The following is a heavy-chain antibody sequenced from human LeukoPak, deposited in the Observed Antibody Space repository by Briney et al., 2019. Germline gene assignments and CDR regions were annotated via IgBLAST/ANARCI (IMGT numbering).Heavy chain of an antibody. CDR3: ARDAYTTTSNWLDP. Sequence: GGSLRLSCEASGFTLNKYWMHWVRHAPGKGLVWVSRITGDGSDIAYAGSVKGRFTVSRDDAKNILFLQMTSLRVEDTAIYYCARDAYTTTSNWLDPWGQGTLVTVSS. CDR2: ITGDGSDI. J-gene: IGHJ5*02. V-gene: IGHV3-74*01. D-gene: IGHD4-17*01. CDR1: GFTLNKYW.